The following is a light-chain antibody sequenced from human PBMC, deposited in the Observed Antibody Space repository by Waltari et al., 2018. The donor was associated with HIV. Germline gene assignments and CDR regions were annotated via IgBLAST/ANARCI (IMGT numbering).Light chain of an antibody. V-gene: IGLV1-40*01. Sequence: RVTISCTGSSSNIGAVYDVHWYQQLPGTAPKLLIYGNSNRPSGVPDRFSGSKSGTSASLAITGLQAEDEADYYCQSYDSTGVFGGGTKLTVL. CDR1: SSNIGAVYD. CDR2: GNS. CDR3: QSYDSTGV. J-gene: IGLJ3*02.